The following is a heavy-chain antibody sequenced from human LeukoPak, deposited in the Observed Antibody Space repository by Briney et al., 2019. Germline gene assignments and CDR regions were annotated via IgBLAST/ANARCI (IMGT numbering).Heavy chain of an antibody. CDR1: GGSISRNNYY. V-gene: IGHV4-39*01. Sequence: PSETLSLTCTVSGGSISRNNYYWGWIRQPPGKGLEWIGSVYYSGSTYNNPSLKSRVTISADTTKNQFSLKLTSVTAADTAVYYCASSPSGDWWNFDCWGQGTLVTVSS. J-gene: IGHJ4*02. CDR2: VYYSGST. CDR3: ASSPSGDWWNFDC. D-gene: IGHD2-21*01.